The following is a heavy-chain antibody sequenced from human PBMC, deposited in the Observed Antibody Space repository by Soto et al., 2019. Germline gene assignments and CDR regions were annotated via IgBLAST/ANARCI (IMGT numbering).Heavy chain of an antibody. Sequence: GGPLRLSCAAAGFAFSSYAMCWCRQAPGKGLEWVSAISGSGGSTYYADSVKGRFTISRDNSKNTLYLQLNSLRAEDTAVYYCAKDQARRSGYCSSTSCYTGYWGQGTLVTVSS. CDR2: ISGSGGST. CDR1: GFAFSSYA. D-gene: IGHD2-2*02. V-gene: IGHV3-23*01. CDR3: AKDQARRSGYCSSTSCYTGY. J-gene: IGHJ4*02.